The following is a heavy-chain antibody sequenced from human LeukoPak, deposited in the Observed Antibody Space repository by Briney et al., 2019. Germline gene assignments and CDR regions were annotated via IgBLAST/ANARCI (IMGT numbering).Heavy chain of an antibody. J-gene: IGHJ3*02. Sequence: PGRSLRLSCAASGFRFSSYGMHWVRQAPGKGLEWVAIIWYDGSSKYYEDSVKGRFTISRDNSKNTMHLQMNSLRAEDTAVYYCARDSSAVTVTALLDIWGQGTMVTVSS. CDR3: ARDSSAVTVTALLDI. CDR1: GFRFSSYG. V-gene: IGHV3-33*01. CDR2: IWYDGSSK. D-gene: IGHD4-17*01.